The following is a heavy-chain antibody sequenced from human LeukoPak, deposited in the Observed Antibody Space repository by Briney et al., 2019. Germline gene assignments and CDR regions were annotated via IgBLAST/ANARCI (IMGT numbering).Heavy chain of an antibody. V-gene: IGHV3-11*06. D-gene: IGHD4-23*01. CDR3: ARDSTVVKSYYYYYGMDV. CDR2: ISSSSYT. CDR1: GFTSSDYY. Sequence: PGGSLRLSCAASGFTSSDYYMSWIRQAPGKGLEWVSYISSSSYTNYADSVKGRFTISRDNAKNSLYLQMNSLRAEDTAVYYCARDSTVVKSYYYYYGMDVWGQGTTVTVSS. J-gene: IGHJ6*02.